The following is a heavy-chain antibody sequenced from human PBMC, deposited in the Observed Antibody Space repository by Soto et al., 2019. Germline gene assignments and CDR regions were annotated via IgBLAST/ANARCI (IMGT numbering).Heavy chain of an antibody. D-gene: IGHD1-26*01. CDR1: GGSISSYY. J-gene: IGHJ6*02. V-gene: IGHV4-59*01. CDR2: IYYSGST. Sequence: RSLASTGSGGSISSYYWSWIWQPPGKGLEWIGYIYYSGSTNYNPSLKSRVTISVDTSKNQFSLKLSSVTAADTAVYYCAREVGRLTSSPNSYCGMDVWRPGNTVTVFS. CDR3: AREVGRLTSSPNSYCGMDV.